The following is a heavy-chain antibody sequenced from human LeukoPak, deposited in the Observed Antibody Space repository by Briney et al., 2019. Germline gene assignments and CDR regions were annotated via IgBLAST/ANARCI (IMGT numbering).Heavy chain of an antibody. D-gene: IGHD5-18*01. CDR3: AKDISQGYTFGSIEEDY. CDR1: GFTFSSYA. V-gene: IGHV3-30-3*02. J-gene: IGHJ4*02. Sequence: GGSLRLSCAASGFTFSSYAMHWVRQAPGKGLEWVAVISCDGSNKYYADSVKGRFTISRDNSKNTLYLQMNSLGADDTAVYFCAKDISQGYTFGSIEEDYWGQGTLVTVSS. CDR2: ISCDGSNK.